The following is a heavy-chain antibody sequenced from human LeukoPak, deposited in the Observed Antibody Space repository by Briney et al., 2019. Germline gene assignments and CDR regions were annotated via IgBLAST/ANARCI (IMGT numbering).Heavy chain of an antibody. CDR2: ISQSGTT. CDR3: TREEGGTTVDY. D-gene: IGHD1-1*01. CDR1: GYSIRSGYF. V-gene: IGHV4-38-2*02. J-gene: IGHJ4*02. Sequence: SETLSLTCTVSGYSIRSGYFWGWIRQPPGKGLEWIGSISQSGTTYYNPSLKSRITISHDTSKNQFSLKVNSVTAADTAAYYCTREEGGTTVDYWGQGTLVTVSS.